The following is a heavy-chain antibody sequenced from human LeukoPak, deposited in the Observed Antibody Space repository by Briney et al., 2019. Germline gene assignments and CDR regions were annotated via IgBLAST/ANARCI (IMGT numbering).Heavy chain of an antibody. Sequence: SETLSLTCAVSGCSISTSDYYWGWIRQPPGKGLEGIGSIYYSGSTYYNPFLKSRLTISGDTSKNQFSLKLISVATADTAVYYCARHASGWYTDWGQGTLVTVSS. D-gene: IGHD6-19*01. CDR2: IYYSGST. V-gene: IGHV4-39*01. CDR3: ARHASGWYTD. CDR1: GCSISTSDYY. J-gene: IGHJ4*02.